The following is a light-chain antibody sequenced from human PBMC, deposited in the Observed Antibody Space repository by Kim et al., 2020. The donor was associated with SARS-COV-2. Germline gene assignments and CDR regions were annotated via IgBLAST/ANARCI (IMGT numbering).Light chain of an antibody. J-gene: IGLJ3*02. CDR1: KLGDKY. CDR2: QDS. Sequence: ELTQPPSVSVSPGQTASITCYGDKLGDKYACWYQQKPGQSPVLVIYQDSKRPSGIPVRFSGSNSGNTATLTISGTQAMDEANYYCQSWDSSTLVFGGGTKLTV. CDR3: QSWDSSTLV. V-gene: IGLV3-1*01.